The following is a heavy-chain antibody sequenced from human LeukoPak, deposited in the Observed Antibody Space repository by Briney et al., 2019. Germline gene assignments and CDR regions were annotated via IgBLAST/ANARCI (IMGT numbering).Heavy chain of an antibody. J-gene: IGHJ3*02. D-gene: IGHD3-22*01. Sequence: GESLKISCKGSGYSFTSYWIGWVRQMPGKGLEWMGWMNPNSGNTGYAQKFQGRVTITRNTSISTAYMELSSLRSEDTAVYYCARFLYDSSGYLSATDAFDIWGQGTMVTVSS. CDR2: MNPNSGNT. V-gene: IGHV1-8*03. CDR1: GYSFTSYW. CDR3: ARFLYDSSGYLSATDAFDI.